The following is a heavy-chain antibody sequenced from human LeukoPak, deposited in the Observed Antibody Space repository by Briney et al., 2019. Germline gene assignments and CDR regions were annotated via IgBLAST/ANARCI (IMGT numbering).Heavy chain of an antibody. CDR1: GGSFSGYY. J-gene: IGHJ4*02. Sequence: PSETLSLTCAVYGGSFSGYYWSWVRQPPGKGLEWIGEINHSGTTNYNPSLKSRVTISVDTSKNQFSLKLGSVTAADTAVYYCARGIVGATRGLFDSWDQGTLVTVSS. V-gene: IGHV4-34*01. CDR3: ARGIVGATRGLFDS. D-gene: IGHD1-26*01. CDR2: INHSGTT.